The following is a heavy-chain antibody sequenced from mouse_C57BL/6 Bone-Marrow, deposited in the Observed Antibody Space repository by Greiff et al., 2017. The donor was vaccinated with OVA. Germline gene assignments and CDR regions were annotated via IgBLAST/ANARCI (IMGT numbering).Heavy chain of an antibody. V-gene: IGHV5-4*01. CDR2: ISDGGSYT. D-gene: IGHD2-2*01. CDR1: GFTFSSYA. CDR3: ARDRALWLRDY. J-gene: IGHJ2*01. Sequence: DVKLVESGGGLVKPGGSLKLSCAASGFTFSSYAMSWVRQTPEKRLEWVATISDGGSYTYYPDNVKGRFTISRDNAKNNLYLQMSHLKSEDTAMYYCARDRALWLRDYWGQGTTLTVSS.